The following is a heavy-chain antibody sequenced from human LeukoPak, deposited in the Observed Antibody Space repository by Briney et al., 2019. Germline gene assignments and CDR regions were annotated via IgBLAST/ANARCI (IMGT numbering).Heavy chain of an antibody. Sequence: GGSLRLSCSASGFTFSSFAMNWVRQAPGKGLEYVSAITTNGGSTYYADSVKGRFTISRDNSKNTLYLQMSSLRTEDTAVYYCARARGSSGYSMGAFEIWGQGTMVTVSS. D-gene: IGHD3-22*01. V-gene: IGHV3-64D*09. CDR3: ARARGSSGYSMGAFEI. CDR2: ITTNGGST. J-gene: IGHJ3*02. CDR1: GFTFSSFA.